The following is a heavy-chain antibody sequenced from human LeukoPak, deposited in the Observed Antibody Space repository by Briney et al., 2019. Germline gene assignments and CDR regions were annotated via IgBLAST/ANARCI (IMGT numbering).Heavy chain of an antibody. V-gene: IGHV3-21*01. Sequence: GGSLRLSCAASGFTFSSYSMNWVRQAPGKGLEWVSSISSSSSYIYYADSVKGRFTISRDNAKNSLYLQMNSLRAEDTAVYYCARVPPDYSNREIDYWGQGTLVTVSS. J-gene: IGHJ4*02. CDR3: ARVPPDYSNREIDY. D-gene: IGHD4-11*01. CDR1: GFTFSSYS. CDR2: ISSSSSYI.